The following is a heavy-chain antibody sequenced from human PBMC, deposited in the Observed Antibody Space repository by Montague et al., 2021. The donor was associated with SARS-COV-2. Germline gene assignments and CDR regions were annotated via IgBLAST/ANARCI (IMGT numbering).Heavy chain of an antibody. CDR2: IYNTGRT. D-gene: IGHD2-2*01. J-gene: IGHJ3*02. CDR1: GGSVTSGDYY. CDR3: ATEMPAYDVFDI. Sequence: SETLSLTCTVSGGSVTSGDYYWTWIRQPPGKGLEWIGYIYNTGRTNHXXXLKSRVTISMDTSKNQFSLKVDSVSAADTAVYYCATEMPAYDVFDIWGQGTMVTVSS. V-gene: IGHV4-61*08.